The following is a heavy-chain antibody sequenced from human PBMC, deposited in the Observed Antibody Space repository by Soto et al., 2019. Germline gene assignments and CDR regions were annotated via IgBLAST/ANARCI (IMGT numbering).Heavy chain of an antibody. Sequence: QVQLVQSGAEVKKPGASVKVSCKASGYTFTSYYMHWVRQAPGQGLEWMGIINPSGGSTSYAQKFQGRVTMTSDTFTSTVYMELSSLRSEDTAVYYCALFDYGVYRTPFDIWGQGTMVTVSS. CDR1: GYTFTSYY. J-gene: IGHJ3*02. V-gene: IGHV1-46*03. D-gene: IGHD4-17*01. CDR2: INPSGGST. CDR3: ALFDYGVYRTPFDI.